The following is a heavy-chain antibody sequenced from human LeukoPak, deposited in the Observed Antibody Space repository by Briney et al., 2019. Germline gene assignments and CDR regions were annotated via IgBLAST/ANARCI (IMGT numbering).Heavy chain of an antibody. CDR2: IYTSGNT. J-gene: IGHJ4*02. CDR1: GGSISSYY. V-gene: IGHV4-4*09. Sequence: SETLSPTCTVSGGSISSYYWSWIRQPPGKGLEWIGYIYTSGNTNYNPSLKSRVTISVDTSKNQFSLKLSSVTAADTAVYYCARRDDSLFDYWGQGTLVTVSS. D-gene: IGHD2-15*01. CDR3: ARRDDSLFDY.